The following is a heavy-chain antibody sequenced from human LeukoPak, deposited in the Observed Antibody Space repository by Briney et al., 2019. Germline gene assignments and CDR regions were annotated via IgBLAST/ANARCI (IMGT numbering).Heavy chain of an antibody. CDR1: GYTFTGYY. CDR2: MNPNSGNT. CDR3: ASFDYSRSFDY. D-gene: IGHD3-9*01. V-gene: IGHV1-8*02. J-gene: IGHJ4*02. Sequence: ASVKVSCKASGYTFTGYYMHWVRQAPGQGLEWMGWMNPNSGNTGYAQKFQGRVTMTRNTSISTAYMELSSLRSEDTAVYYCASFDYSRSFDYWGQGTLVTVSS.